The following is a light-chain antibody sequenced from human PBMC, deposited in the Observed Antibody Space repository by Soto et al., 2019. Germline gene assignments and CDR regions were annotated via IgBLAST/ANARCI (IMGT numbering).Light chain of an antibody. CDR2: GAS. Sequence: DIVLTQSPGTLSLSPGEIATLSCSASQSVCSTYLAWYQKNPGQATRLLFYGASSRATGIPDRFSGSGSGTDFTLTISRLEPEDFAVYYCQQYGSSPLTFGGGTKVEIK. CDR1: QSVCSTY. CDR3: QQYGSSPLT. J-gene: IGKJ4*01. V-gene: IGKV3-20*01.